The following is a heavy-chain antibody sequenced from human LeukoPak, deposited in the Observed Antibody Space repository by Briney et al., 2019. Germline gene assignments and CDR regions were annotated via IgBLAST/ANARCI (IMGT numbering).Heavy chain of an antibody. J-gene: IGHJ3*02. CDR1: GGSISSYY. CDR3: ARDRGVVVVAATYLPYDAFDI. CDR2: IYTSGST. D-gene: IGHD2-15*01. V-gene: IGHV4-4*07. Sequence: SETLSLTCTVSGGSISSYYWSWIRQPAGKGLEWIGRIYTSGSTSYNPSLKSRVTMSVDTSKNQFSLKLSSVTAADTAVYYCARDRGVVVVAATYLPYDAFDIWGQGTMVTVSS.